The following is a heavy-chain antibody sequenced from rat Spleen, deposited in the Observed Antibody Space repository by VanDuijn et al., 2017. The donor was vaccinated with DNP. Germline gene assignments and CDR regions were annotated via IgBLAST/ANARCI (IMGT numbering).Heavy chain of an antibody. CDR3: AKPGYYYAMDA. V-gene: IGHV5S13*01. D-gene: IGHD1-4*01. CDR1: GFIFSNYD. CDR2: ISTSCGST. J-gene: IGHJ4*01. Sequence: EVQLVESGGGLVQPGRSLKLSCAASGFIFSNYDMVWVRQAPTKGLEWVASISTSCGSTYYPDSVKGRFTISRDNAENTVYLQMNSRRSEDTATYYCAKPGYYYAMDAWGQGTSVTVSS.